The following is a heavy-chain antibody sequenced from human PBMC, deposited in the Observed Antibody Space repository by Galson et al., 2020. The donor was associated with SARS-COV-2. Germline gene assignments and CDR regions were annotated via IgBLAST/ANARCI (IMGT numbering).Heavy chain of an antibody. Sequence: ASVKVSCKASGYTFTSYGISWVRQAPGQGLEWMGWISAYNGNTNYAQKLQGRVTMTTDTSTSTDYMELRSLRSDDTAVYYCARRGYYDILTGPVTYGMDVWGQGTTVTVSS. CDR3: ARRGYYDILTGPVTYGMDV. J-gene: IGHJ6*02. D-gene: IGHD3-9*01. CDR2: ISAYNGNT. V-gene: IGHV1-18*01. CDR1: GYTFTSYG.